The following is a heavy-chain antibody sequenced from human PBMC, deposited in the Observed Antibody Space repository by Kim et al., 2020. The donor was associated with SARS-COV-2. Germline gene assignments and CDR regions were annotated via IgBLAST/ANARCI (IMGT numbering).Heavy chain of an antibody. CDR2: TYYRSKWYN. CDR1: GDSVSSNSAA. V-gene: IGHV6-1*01. D-gene: IGHD3-9*01. CDR3: ARQPYYYDILTGYTSYCGMDV. Sequence: SQTLSLTCAISGDSVSSNSAAWNWIRQSPSRGLEWLGRTYYRSKWYNDYAVSVKSRITINPDTSKNQFSLQLNSVTPEDTAVYYCARQPYYYDILTGYTSYCGMDVWGQGTTVTVSS. J-gene: IGHJ6*02.